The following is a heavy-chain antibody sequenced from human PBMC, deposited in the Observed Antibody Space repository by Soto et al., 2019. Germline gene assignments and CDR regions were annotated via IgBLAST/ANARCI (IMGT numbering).Heavy chain of an antibody. J-gene: IGHJ6*02. Sequence: PGGSLRLSCAASGFTFSSYGMHWVRQAPGKGLEWVAVIWYDGSNKYYADSVKGRFTISRDNSKNTLYLQMNSLRAEDTAVYYCASEYCSGGSCYYYGTEVWGQGTTVTVSS. CDR2: IWYDGSNK. D-gene: IGHD2-15*01. V-gene: IGHV3-33*01. CDR3: ASEYCSGGSCYYYGTEV. CDR1: GFTFSSYG.